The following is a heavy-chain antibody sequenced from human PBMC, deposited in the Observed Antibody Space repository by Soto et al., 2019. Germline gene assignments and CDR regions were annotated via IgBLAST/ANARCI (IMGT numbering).Heavy chain of an antibody. CDR2: IIPIIGTP. Sequence: ASVKVSCKASGGTFRNHVFNWVRQAPGQGLEWMGGIIPIIGTPNYAQKFQGRVTITADASTNTVYLEVSSLRSQDTAVYYCARDLEFRDGNISHLDYWGQGTLVTVLL. CDR1: GGTFRNHV. D-gene: IGHD3-10*01. J-gene: IGHJ4*02. CDR3: ARDLEFRDGNISHLDY. V-gene: IGHV1-69*13.